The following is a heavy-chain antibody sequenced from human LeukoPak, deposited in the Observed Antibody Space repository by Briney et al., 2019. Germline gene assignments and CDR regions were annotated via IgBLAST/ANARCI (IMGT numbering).Heavy chain of an antibody. J-gene: IGHJ6*02. CDR1: GYTFTSYD. CDR3: ARVPVDDYGMDV. V-gene: IGHV1-8*01. Sequence: ASVKVSCKASGYTFTSYDINWVRQATGQGLEWMGWMNPNSGNTGYAQKFQGRVTMTRNTSTSTAYMELSSLRSEGTAVYYCARVPVDDYGMDVWGQGTTVTVSS. D-gene: IGHD3-16*01. CDR2: MNPNSGNT.